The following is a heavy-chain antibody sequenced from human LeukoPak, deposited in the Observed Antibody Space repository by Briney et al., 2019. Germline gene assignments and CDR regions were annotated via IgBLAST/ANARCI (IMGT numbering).Heavy chain of an antibody. CDR3: AKPRLALGYCSSTSCYTAFDY. J-gene: IGHJ4*02. D-gene: IGHD2-2*02. V-gene: IGHV3-30*02. CDR1: GFTFSSYG. Sequence: TGGSLRLSCAASGFTFSSYGMHWVRQAPGKGLEWVAFIRYDGSNKYYADSVKGRFTISRDNSKNTLYLQMNSLRAEDTAVYYCAKPRLALGYCSSTSCYTAFDYWGQGTLVTVSS. CDR2: IRYDGSNK.